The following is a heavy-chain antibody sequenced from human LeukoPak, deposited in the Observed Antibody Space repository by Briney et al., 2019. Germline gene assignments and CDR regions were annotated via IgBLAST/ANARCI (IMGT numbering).Heavy chain of an antibody. CDR2: IKQDGNEK. CDR1: GFTFSSYW. CDR3: ARPITVSGATDGFDI. D-gene: IGHD3-3*01. V-gene: IGHV3-7*01. J-gene: IGHJ3*02. Sequence: GGSLRLSCAASGFTFSSYWMNWVRQAPGKGLEWVANIKQDGNEKYYVDSVKGRFTISRDNAKNSLYLQMDSLRVEDTAVYYCARPITVSGATDGFDIWGRGTMVTVSS.